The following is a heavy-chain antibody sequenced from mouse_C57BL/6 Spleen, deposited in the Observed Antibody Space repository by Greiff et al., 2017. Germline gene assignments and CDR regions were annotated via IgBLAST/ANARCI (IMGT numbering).Heavy chain of an antibody. Sequence: EVQLQQSGPELVKPGASVKMSCKASGYTFTDYNMHWVKQSHGKSLEWIGYINPNNGGTSYTQKFKGKVTLTVNKSSSTAYMELRSLTSEDSAVYYCARDYGSSYWYFDVWGTGTTGTVSS. V-gene: IGHV1-22*01. CDR1: GYTFTDYN. CDR3: ARDYGSSYWYFDV. CDR2: INPNNGGT. D-gene: IGHD1-1*01. J-gene: IGHJ1*03.